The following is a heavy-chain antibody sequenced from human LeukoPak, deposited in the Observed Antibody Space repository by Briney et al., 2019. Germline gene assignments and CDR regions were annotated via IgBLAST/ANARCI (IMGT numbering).Heavy chain of an antibody. V-gene: IGHV4-34*01. CDR2: IDHSGST. CDR3: ARGPRYSYGLFCV. CDR1: GGSFSGYY. D-gene: IGHD5-18*01. J-gene: IGHJ3*01. Sequence: SSETLSLTCAVYGGSFSGYYWSWIRQPPGKGLEWIGEIDHSGSTNYNPSLKSRVTISVDTSKNQFSLKLSSVTAADTAVYYCARGPRYSYGLFCVWGQGTTVTVSS.